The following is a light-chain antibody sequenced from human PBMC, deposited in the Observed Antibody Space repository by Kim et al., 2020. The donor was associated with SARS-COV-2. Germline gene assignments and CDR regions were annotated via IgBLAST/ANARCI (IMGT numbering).Light chain of an antibody. Sequence: ASVGDRSTITCRASQNSSSYLDWYQEKPGKAPKLLIYVASSLQGGVPPRFSGSGSGTDFTLTINSLQPEDVATYYCQQGYSMPWTFGQGTKVEIK. V-gene: IGKV1-39*01. CDR3: QQGYSMPWT. CDR1: QNSSSY. CDR2: VAS. J-gene: IGKJ1*01.